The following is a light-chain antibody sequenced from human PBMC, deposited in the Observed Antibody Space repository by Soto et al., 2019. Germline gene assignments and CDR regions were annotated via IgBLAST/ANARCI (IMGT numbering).Light chain of an antibody. V-gene: IGLV1-47*01. CDR1: TSNIGSSS. J-gene: IGLJ2*01. CDR2: ENN. Sequence: QSALRQPPSASGTPGQSVTISCSGSTSNIGSSSVYWYQQLPGTAPKVFIYENNRRPSGVPDRFSGSKSGTSASLAISGLRSEDEADYYCATWDDSLSGPVFGGGTKLPS. CDR3: ATWDDSLSGPV.